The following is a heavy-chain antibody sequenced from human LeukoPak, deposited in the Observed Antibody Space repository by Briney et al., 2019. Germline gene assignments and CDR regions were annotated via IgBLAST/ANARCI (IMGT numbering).Heavy chain of an antibody. Sequence: GSLRLSCAASGFTFTTYWMSWVRQAPGKGLEWVANIKQDGTEKYYVDSVKGRFTISRDNAKNSLYLQMNSLRAEDTAVYYCARALSLAAALDYWGQGTLVTVSS. CDR3: ARALSLAAALDY. V-gene: IGHV3-7*01. J-gene: IGHJ4*02. CDR1: GFTFTTYW. CDR2: IKQDGTEK. D-gene: IGHD6-13*01.